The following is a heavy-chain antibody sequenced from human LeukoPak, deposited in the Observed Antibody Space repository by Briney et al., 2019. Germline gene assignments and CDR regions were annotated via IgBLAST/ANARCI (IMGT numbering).Heavy chain of an antibody. D-gene: IGHD3-22*01. V-gene: IGHV3-64*04. Sequence: PGGSLRLSCSASGFTFSSYAMHWVRQAPGKGLEYVSAISSNGGSTYYADSVKGRFTISRDNSKNTLYLQMNSLRAEDTAVYYCVRETYYYGSSGYEVIGNFDYWGQGTLVAVSS. CDR1: GFTFSSYA. J-gene: IGHJ4*02. CDR3: VRETYYYGSSGYEVIGNFDY. CDR2: ISSNGGST.